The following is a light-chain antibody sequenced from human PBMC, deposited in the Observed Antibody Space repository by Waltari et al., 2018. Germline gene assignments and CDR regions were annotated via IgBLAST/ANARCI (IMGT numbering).Light chain of an antibody. J-gene: IGKJ4*01. CDR1: QRIRSY. CDR2: AAS. CDR3: QQTSSTPS. Sequence: DIQMTTSPSSLSASVGDRVTITCRASQRIRSYLNWYQQKPGKVPKLLIYAASTLQDGVPSRFSGSGSGTDFSLTITSLQPEDFAFYYCQQTSSTPSFGGGTKVEIK. V-gene: IGKV1-39*01.